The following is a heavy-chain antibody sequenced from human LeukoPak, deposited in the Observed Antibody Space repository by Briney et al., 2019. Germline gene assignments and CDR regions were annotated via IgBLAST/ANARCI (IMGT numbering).Heavy chain of an antibody. Sequence: GGSLRLSCAASGFTFSSYGMHWVRQAPGKGLEWVAVIWYDGSNKYYADSVKGRFTISRDNSKNTLYLQMNSLRAEDTAVYYCARGYDSSGYAAFDIWGQGTMVTVSS. CDR2: IWYDGSNK. V-gene: IGHV3-33*01. CDR1: GFTFSSYG. CDR3: ARGYDSSGYAAFDI. D-gene: IGHD3-22*01. J-gene: IGHJ3*02.